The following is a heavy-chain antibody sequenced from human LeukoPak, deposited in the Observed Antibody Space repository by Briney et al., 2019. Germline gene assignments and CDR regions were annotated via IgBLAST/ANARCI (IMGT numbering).Heavy chain of an antibody. V-gene: IGHV4-39*01. J-gene: IGHJ3*02. CDR3: ARHPRGVRGVIILPIHAFDI. Sequence: SETLSLTCTVSGGSISSSSYYWGWIRQPPGKGLEWIGSIYYSGSTYYNPSLKSRVTISVDTSKNQFSLKLSSVTAADTAVYYCARHPRGVRGVIILPIHAFDIWGQGTMVTVSS. CDR2: IYYSGST. D-gene: IGHD3-10*01. CDR1: GGSISSSSYY.